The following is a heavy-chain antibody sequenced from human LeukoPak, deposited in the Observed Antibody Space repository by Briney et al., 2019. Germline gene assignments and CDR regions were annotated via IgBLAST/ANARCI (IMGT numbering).Heavy chain of an antibody. V-gene: IGHV3-33*01. Sequence: GGSLRLSCAASGFTFSSYGMHWVRQAPGKGLEWVAVIWYDGSNKYYAESVKGRFTISRDNSKNTLYLQMNSLRAEDTAVYYCARGSRYGDYRDYFDYWGQGTLVTVSS. CDR3: ARGSRYGDYRDYFDY. CDR1: GFTFSSYG. J-gene: IGHJ4*02. D-gene: IGHD4-17*01. CDR2: IWYDGSNK.